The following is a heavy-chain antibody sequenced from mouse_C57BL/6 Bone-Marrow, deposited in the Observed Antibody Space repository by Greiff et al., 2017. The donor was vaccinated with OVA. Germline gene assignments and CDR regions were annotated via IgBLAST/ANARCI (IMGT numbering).Heavy chain of an antibody. CDR2: IDPSDSYT. V-gene: IGHV1-69*01. Sequence: VQLQQPEAELVMPGASVKLSCKASGYTFTSYWMHWVKQRPGQGLEWIGEIDPSDSYTNYNQKFKGKSTLTVDKSSSTAYMQLSSLTSEDSAVYYCARDYYGSSYFDYWGQGTTLTVSS. CDR3: ARDYYGSSYFDY. CDR1: GYTFTSYW. J-gene: IGHJ2*01. D-gene: IGHD1-1*01.